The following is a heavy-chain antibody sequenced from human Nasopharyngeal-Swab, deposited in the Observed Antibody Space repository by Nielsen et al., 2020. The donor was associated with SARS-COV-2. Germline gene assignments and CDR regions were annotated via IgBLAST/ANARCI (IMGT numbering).Heavy chain of an antibody. D-gene: IGHD6-13*01. V-gene: IGHV3-33*01. J-gene: IGHJ4*02. Sequence: GESLKISCAASGFTFSSYGMHWVRQAPGKGLEWVAVIWYDGSNKYYADSVKGRFTISRDNSKNTLYLQMNSLRAEDTAVYYCARDAGSSWYSWDFDYWGQGTLVTVSS. CDR3: ARDAGSSWYSWDFDY. CDR1: GFTFSSYG. CDR2: IWYDGSNK.